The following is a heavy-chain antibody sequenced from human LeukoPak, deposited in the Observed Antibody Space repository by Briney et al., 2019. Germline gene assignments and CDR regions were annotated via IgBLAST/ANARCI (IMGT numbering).Heavy chain of an antibody. J-gene: IGHJ4*02. CDR3: ARSRYYDSSLKY. Sequence: SETLSLTCAVYGGSFSGYYWGWIRQPPGKGLEWIGEINHSGSTNYNPSLKSRVTISVDTSKNQFSLKLSSVTAADTAVYYCARSRYYDSSLKYWGQGTLVTVSS. V-gene: IGHV4-34*01. CDR2: INHSGST. CDR1: GGSFSGYY. D-gene: IGHD3-22*01.